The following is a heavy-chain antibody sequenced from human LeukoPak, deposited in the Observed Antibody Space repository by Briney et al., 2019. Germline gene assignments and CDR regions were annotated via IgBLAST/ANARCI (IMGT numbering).Heavy chain of an antibody. V-gene: IGHV1-18*01. J-gene: IGHJ4*02. Sequence: EASVKVSCKASGYTFTSYGISWVRQAPGQGLEWMGWISAYNGNTNYAQKPQGRVTMTTDTSTSTAYMELRSLRSDDTAVYYCARMVPVDPRSMTVVGHFDYWGQGTLVTVSS. CDR2: ISAYNGNT. CDR1: GYTFTSYG. CDR3: ARMVPVDPRSMTVVGHFDY. D-gene: IGHD3-22*01.